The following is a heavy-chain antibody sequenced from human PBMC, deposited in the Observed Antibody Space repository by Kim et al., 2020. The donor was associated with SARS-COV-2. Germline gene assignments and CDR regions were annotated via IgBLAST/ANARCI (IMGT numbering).Heavy chain of an antibody. J-gene: IGHJ6*02. D-gene: IGHD2-8*01. V-gene: IGHV3-53*01. Sequence: ADSVKGRFTISRDNSKNTLYLQMNSLRAEDTAVYYCARVYRRAYYGMDVWGQGTTVTVSS. CDR3: ARVYRRAYYGMDV.